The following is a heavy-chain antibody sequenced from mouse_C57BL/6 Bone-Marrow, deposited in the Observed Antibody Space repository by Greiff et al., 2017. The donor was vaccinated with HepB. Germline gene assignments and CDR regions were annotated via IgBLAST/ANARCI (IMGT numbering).Heavy chain of an antibody. D-gene: IGHD2-4*01. CDR2: IYPGSGST. Sequence: QVHVKQPGAELVKPGASVKMSCKASGYTFTSYWITWVKQRPGQGLEWIGDIYPGSGSTNYNEKFKSKATLTVDTSSSTAYMQLSSLTSEDSAVYYCARRRRYDYVFDYWGQGTTLTVSS. CDR1: GYTFTSYW. V-gene: IGHV1-55*01. CDR3: ARRRRYDYVFDY. J-gene: IGHJ2*01.